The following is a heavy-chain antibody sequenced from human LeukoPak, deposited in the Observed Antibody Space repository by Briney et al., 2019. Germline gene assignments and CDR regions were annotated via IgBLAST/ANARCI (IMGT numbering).Heavy chain of an antibody. Sequence: SETLSLTCAVYGGSFSGYYWSWIRQPPGKGLEWIGEINHSGSTNYNPSLKSRVTISVDTSKNQFSLKLSSVTAADTAVYYCARGKDYSGSGSSLDYWGQGTLVTVSS. CDR3: ARGKDYSGSGSSLDY. D-gene: IGHD3-10*01. CDR1: GGSFSGYY. CDR2: INHSGST. V-gene: IGHV4-34*01. J-gene: IGHJ4*02.